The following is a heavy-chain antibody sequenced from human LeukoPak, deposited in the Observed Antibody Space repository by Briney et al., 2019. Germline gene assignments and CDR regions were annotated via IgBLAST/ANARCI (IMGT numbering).Heavy chain of an antibody. Sequence: ASVKVSCKASGYTFTTYAISWVRQAPGQGLEWIGWISAYNGNTNYAQKLQGRATMTTDTSTSTAYMELRSLRSDDTAVYYCARNGRVAGHYYYYGLDVWGQGTTVTVSS. J-gene: IGHJ6*02. CDR1: GYTFTTYA. CDR3: ARNGRVAGHYYYYGLDV. V-gene: IGHV1-18*01. CDR2: ISAYNGNT. D-gene: IGHD2-15*01.